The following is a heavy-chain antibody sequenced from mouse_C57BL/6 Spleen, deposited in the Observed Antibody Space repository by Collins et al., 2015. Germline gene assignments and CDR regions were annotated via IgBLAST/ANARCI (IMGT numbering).Heavy chain of an antibody. Sequence: EVQLQQSGPELVKPGASVKMSCKASGYTFTDYNMHWVKQSHGKSLEWIGYINPNNGGTSYNQKFKGKATLTVNKSSSTAYMELRSLTSEDSAVYYCARARGYDSWFAYWGQGTLVTVSA. CDR2: INPNNGGT. V-gene: IGHV1-22*01. D-gene: IGHD2-4*01. CDR1: GYTFTDYN. J-gene: IGHJ3*01. CDR3: ARARGYDSWFAY.